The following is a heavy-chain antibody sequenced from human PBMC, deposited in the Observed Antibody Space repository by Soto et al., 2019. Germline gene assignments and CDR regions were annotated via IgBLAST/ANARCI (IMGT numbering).Heavy chain of an antibody. J-gene: IGHJ4*02. Sequence: SATLSLTCTVSGGSISSYYWSWIRQPPGKGLEWIGYIYYSGSTNYNPSLKSRVTISVDTSKNQFSLKLSSVTAADTAVYYCARGARNEQQLHYWGQGTLVTVSS. CDR2: IYYSGST. D-gene: IGHD6-13*01. V-gene: IGHV4-59*01. CDR3: ARGARNEQQLHY. CDR1: GGSISSYY.